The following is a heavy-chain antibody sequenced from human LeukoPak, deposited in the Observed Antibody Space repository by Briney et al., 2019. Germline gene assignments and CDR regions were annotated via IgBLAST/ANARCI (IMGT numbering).Heavy chain of an antibody. CDR1: GLTFSSHW. CDR3: APQQAFSPYNWFDP. J-gene: IGHJ5*02. V-gene: IGHV3-74*03. Sequence: GGSLRLSCAASGLTFSSHWMHWVRQAPGTGLVWVSRIHPDGSITTYADSVKGRFTISRDNTKNTLYLQMNSLRAEDTAVYYCAPQQAFSPYNWFDPWGRGTLVTVSS. CDR2: IHPDGSIT. D-gene: IGHD3-3*02.